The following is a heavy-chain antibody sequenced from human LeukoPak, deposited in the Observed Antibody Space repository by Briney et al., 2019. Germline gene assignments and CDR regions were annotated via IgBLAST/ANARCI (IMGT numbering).Heavy chain of an antibody. CDR3: ARAYSNWFDP. CDR1: GYSISSGYY. V-gene: IGHV4-38-2*01. Sequence: SETLSLTCAVSGYSISSGYYWGWIRQPPGKGLEWLGSIYHSGSTYDNPSLKSRVTMSVDTSKNQFSLKLTSVTAADTAVYYCARAYSNWFDPWGQGTLVTVSS. J-gene: IGHJ5*02. CDR2: IYHSGST. D-gene: IGHD4-11*01.